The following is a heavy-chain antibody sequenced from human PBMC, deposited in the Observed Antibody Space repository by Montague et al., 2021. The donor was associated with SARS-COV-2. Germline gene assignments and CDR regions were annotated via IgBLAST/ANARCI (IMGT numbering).Heavy chain of an antibody. Sequence: SETLSLTCAVYGGSFGDDHWSWIRQPPGKGLEWIGDIKQSGRTNXNPSLKSRVTISVDTSKNQFSLKLTSVTAADTAVYFCARGHPSVSMIVVVFTSASYCFDYWGQGAQVTVSS. J-gene: IGHJ4*02. CDR2: IKQSGRT. V-gene: IGHV4-34*01. D-gene: IGHD3-22*01. CDR3: ARGHPSVSMIVVVFTSASYCFDY. CDR1: GGSFGDDH.